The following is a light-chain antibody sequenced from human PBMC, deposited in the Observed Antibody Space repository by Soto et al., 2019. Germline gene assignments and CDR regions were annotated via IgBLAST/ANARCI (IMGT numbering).Light chain of an antibody. V-gene: IGKV3-11*01. Sequence: EIVLTQSPATLSLSPGERATLSCRASQSVSSYLAWYQQKPGQAPRLLILDASNRATGIPARFSGGGSGTDFTLTISSLEPEDFAVYYCQQRFNWPRFTFGQGTKLEIK. CDR2: DAS. J-gene: IGKJ2*01. CDR3: QQRFNWPRFT. CDR1: QSVSSY.